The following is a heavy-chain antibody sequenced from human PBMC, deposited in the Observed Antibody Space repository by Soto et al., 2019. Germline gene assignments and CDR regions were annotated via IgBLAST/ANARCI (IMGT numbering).Heavy chain of an antibody. D-gene: IGHD1-1*01. Sequence: GGSLRLSCSASGFTFSSYAMHWVRQAPGKGLEYVSGIRGNGDPPFYADSVKGRFTISRDNSKNTLYLQMNILRVEDTAVYFCATAGNYRFDNWGLGTLVTVS. CDR3: ATAGNYRFDN. V-gene: IGHV3-64*04. CDR1: GFTFSSYA. CDR2: IRGNGDPP. J-gene: IGHJ4*02.